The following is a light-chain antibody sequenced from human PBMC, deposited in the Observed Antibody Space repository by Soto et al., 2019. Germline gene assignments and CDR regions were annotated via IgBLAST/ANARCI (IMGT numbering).Light chain of an antibody. Sequence: DIQMTQSPSTLSASVGDRVTITCRASQSISSWLAWYQQKPGKAPKLLIYDASSLESGVTSRFSGSGSGTEFTLAINSLQPDDFATYYCQQYNSYLYTFGQGTKLEIK. J-gene: IGKJ2*01. CDR2: DAS. CDR3: QQYNSYLYT. CDR1: QSISSW. V-gene: IGKV1-5*01.